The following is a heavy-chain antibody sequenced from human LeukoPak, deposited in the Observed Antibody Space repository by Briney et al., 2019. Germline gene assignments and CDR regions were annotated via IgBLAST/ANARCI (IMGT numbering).Heavy chain of an antibody. D-gene: IGHD3-16*02. V-gene: IGHV1-2*02. CDR1: GYTFTGDY. J-gene: IGHJ5*02. CDR3: ARDYFYVTTRYYWLDP. Sequence: ASVKVSCNASGYTFTGDYIHCVRQAPGQGLEWMGWMNPSSGGTKYAQKFQGRVTMTRDTSISTAYMELSRLRSDDTAVYYCARDYFYVTTRYYWLDPWGQGTLVTVSS. CDR2: MNPSSGGT.